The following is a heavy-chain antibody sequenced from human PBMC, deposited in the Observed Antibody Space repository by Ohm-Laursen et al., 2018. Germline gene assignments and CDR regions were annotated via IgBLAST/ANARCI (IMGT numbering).Heavy chain of an antibody. CDR3: ARDLEVGAPYGMDV. V-gene: IGHV1-2*02. CDR1: GYTFTGYY. CDR2: INPNSGGT. D-gene: IGHD1-26*01. Sequence: ASVKVSCNASGYTFTGYYMHWVRQAPGQGLEWMGWINPNSGGTNYAQKFQGRVTMTRDTSISTAYMELSRLRSDDTAVYYCARDLEVGAPYGMDVWGQGTTVTVSS. J-gene: IGHJ6*02.